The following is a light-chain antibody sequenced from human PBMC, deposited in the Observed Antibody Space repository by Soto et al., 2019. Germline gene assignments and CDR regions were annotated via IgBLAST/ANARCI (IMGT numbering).Light chain of an antibody. Sequence: EILWAPSPGPLSLSPGESATFSCWAIQSVTSTYLAWYQQKPGQAPRLLLYGAYSRAAGIPDRFSGSGSGTDFILSIRRLEPEDFAMHDWQLYGSSWPFGQGTKDEIK. J-gene: IGKJ1*01. CDR1: QSVTSTY. CDR2: GAY. V-gene: IGKV3-20*01. CDR3: QLYGSSWP.